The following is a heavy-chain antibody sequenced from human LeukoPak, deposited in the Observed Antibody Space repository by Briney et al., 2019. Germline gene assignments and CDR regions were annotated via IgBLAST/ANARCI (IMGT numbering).Heavy chain of an antibody. V-gene: IGHV1-69*04. Sequence: SVKVSCKASGGTFSSYAISWVRQAPGQGLEWMGRIIPILGIANYAQKFQGRVTITADKSTSTAYMELSSLRSEDTAVYYCARMSFTSYYGMDVWGQGTTVTVSS. J-gene: IGHJ6*02. CDR2: IIPILGIA. CDR3: ARMSFTSYYGMDV. D-gene: IGHD2-2*01. CDR1: GGTFSSYA.